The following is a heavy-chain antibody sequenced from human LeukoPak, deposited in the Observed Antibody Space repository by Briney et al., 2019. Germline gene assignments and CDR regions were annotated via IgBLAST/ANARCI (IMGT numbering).Heavy chain of an antibody. V-gene: IGHV4-59*12. Sequence: PSETLSLTCTVSGGSISSYYWSWIRQPPGKGLEWIGYIYYSGSTNYNPSLKSRVTISVDTSKNQFSLKLSSVTAADTAVHYCASEMSGYASSSGFDYWGQGTLVTVSS. J-gene: IGHJ4*02. CDR3: ASEMSGYASSSGFDY. CDR2: IYYSGST. CDR1: GGSISSYY. D-gene: IGHD5-12*01.